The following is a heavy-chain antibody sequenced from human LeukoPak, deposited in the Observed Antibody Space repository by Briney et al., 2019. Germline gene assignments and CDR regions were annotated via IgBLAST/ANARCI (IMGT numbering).Heavy chain of an antibody. CDR3: ARRPQQQLPQDY. D-gene: IGHD6-13*01. V-gene: IGHV4-34*01. J-gene: IGHJ4*02. CDR2: INHSGST. Sequence: SETLSLTCAVYGGSFSGYYWSWIRQPPGKGLEWIGEINHSGSTNYNPSLKSRVTISVDTSKIQFSLKLSSVTAADTAVYYCARRPQQQLPQDYWGQGTLVTVSS. CDR1: GGSFSGYY.